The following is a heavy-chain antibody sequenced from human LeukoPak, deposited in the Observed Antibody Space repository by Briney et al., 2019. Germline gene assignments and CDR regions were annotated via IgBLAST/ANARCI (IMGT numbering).Heavy chain of an antibody. CDR2: INHSGST. Sequence: SETLSLTCAVYGGSFSGYYWSWIRQPPGKGLEWIGEINHSGSTNYNPSLKSRVTISVDTSKNQFSLKLSSVTAADTAVYYCASSRSPVSYFDYWGQGTLATVSS. D-gene: IGHD5/OR15-5a*01. J-gene: IGHJ4*02. V-gene: IGHV4-34*01. CDR1: GGSFSGYY. CDR3: ASSRSPVSYFDY.